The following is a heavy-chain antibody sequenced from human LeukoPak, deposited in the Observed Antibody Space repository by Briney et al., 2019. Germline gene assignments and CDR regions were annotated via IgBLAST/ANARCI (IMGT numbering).Heavy chain of an antibody. Sequence: PGRSLRLSCAASGFTFSSYAMHWVRQAPGKGLEWVAVISYDGSNKYYADSVKGRFTISRDNSKNTLYLQMNSLRAEGTAVYYCASHSDYGDYTTVRYWGQGTLVTVSS. D-gene: IGHD4-17*01. CDR1: GFTFSSYA. CDR3: ASHSDYGDYTTVRY. V-gene: IGHV3-30-3*01. J-gene: IGHJ4*02. CDR2: ISYDGSNK.